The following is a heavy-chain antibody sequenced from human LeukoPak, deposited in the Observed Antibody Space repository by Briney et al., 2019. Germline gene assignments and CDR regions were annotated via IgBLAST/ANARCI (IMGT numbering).Heavy chain of an antibody. Sequence: GGSLRLSCAASGFTFSSYAMIWVRQAPGKGLEWVSVISASGGNTYYADSVKGRFTISRDNSKNTLYLQMNSLRAEDTAVYYCAKENHGIVGATTLIDYWGQGTLVTVSS. V-gene: IGHV3-23*01. CDR1: GFTFSSYA. J-gene: IGHJ4*02. D-gene: IGHD1-26*01. CDR3: AKENHGIVGATTLIDY. CDR2: ISASGGNT.